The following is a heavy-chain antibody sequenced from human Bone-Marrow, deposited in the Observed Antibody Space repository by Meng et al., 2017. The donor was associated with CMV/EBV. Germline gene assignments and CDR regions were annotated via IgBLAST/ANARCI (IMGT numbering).Heavy chain of an antibody. V-gene: IGHV1-18*01. J-gene: IGHJ5*02. CDR3: ARVPYCSSTSCYRNWFDP. CDR1: GYTFTSYG. Sequence: ASVKVSCKASGYTFTSYGISWVRQAPGQGLEWMGWISAYNGNTNYAQKLQGRVTMTTDTSTSTAYMELRSLRSEDTAVYYCARVPYCSSTSCYRNWFDPWGQGTLVTVSS. CDR2: ISAYNGNT. D-gene: IGHD2-2*01.